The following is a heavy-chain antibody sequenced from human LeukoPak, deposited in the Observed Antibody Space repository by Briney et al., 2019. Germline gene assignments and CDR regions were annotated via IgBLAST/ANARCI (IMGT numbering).Heavy chain of an antibody. Sequence: GGSLRLSCAASGFTFSNYAMHWVRQDSGRGLDWVAVISHDGINTYYADSVKGRFTISRDNSKNTLYLQVNSLRVEDTAVYYCVKDQREAYRSGWSRDFDYWGQGTLVTVPS. CDR2: ISHDGINT. CDR3: VKDQREAYRSGWSRDFDY. J-gene: IGHJ4*02. CDR1: GFTFSNYA. V-gene: IGHV3-30*18. D-gene: IGHD6-19*01.